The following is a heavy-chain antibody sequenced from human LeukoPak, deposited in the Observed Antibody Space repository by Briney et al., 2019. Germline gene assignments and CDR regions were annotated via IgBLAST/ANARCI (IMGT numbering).Heavy chain of an antibody. CDR2: MTTSGNTI. V-gene: IGHV3-48*02. CDR3: ARVGGATAVTMYFEY. D-gene: IGHD1-26*01. J-gene: IGHJ4*02. Sequence: PGGSLRLSCVVSGITFSGYSMIWVRQAPGKGLEWLSFMTTSGNTIFYAESVKDRFTISRDNPKKSLYLQMNSLRDEDTAVYYCARVGGATAVTMYFEYWGQGTLVTVSS. CDR1: GITFSGYS.